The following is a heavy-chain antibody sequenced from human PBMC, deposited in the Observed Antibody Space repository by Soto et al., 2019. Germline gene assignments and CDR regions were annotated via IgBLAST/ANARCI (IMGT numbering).Heavy chain of an antibody. Sequence: PGGSLRLSCAFSGFTFNDNAMRWVRQAPEKGLEWASGINWKSDIGYADSVKGRFTISRDNAENSLYLQMNSLRAEDTALYYCAISQGRGGRTTFIYWGQGT. D-gene: IGHD3-16*01. J-gene: IGHJ4*02. V-gene: IGHV3-9*01. CDR3: AISQGRGGRTTFIY. CDR1: GFTFNDNA. CDR2: INWKSDI.